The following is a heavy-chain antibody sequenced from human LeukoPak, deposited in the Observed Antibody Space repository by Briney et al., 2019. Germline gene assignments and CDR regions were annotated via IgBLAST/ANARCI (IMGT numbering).Heavy chain of an antibody. J-gene: IGHJ4*02. CDR2: IIPILDIT. CDR3: AILSDGAYCGGDCFYLDY. CDR1: GGTFSSYA. Sequence: SVKVSCKASGGTFSSYAISWVRQAPGQGLEWMGGIIPILDITNYAQKFQGRVTITADKSTGTAYMELSGLRSEDTAVYYCAILSDGAYCGGDCFYLDYWGQGTLVTVSS. V-gene: IGHV1-69*10. D-gene: IGHD2-21*02.